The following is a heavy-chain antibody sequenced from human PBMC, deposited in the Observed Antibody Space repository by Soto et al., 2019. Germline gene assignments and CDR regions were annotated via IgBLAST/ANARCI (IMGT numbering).Heavy chain of an antibody. D-gene: IGHD2-21*02. Sequence: GGSLRLSCAASGFTFSSYGMHWVRQAPGKGLEWVAVIWYDGSNKYYADSVKGRFTISRDNSKNTLYLQMNSLRAEDTAVYYCARDFSLVVVTAMGYWGQGTLVTVSS. CDR2: IWYDGSNK. V-gene: IGHV3-33*01. CDR1: GFTFSSYG. CDR3: ARDFSLVVVTAMGY. J-gene: IGHJ4*02.